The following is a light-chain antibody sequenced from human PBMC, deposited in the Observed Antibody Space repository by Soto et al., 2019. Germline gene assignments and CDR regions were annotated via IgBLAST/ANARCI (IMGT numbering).Light chain of an antibody. V-gene: IGKV1-27*01. J-gene: IGKJ1*01. CDR3: QKYNSAPWT. CDR1: QSISNY. Sequence: DIQMTQSPSSLSASVGDRFTITFLASQSISNYLAWYQQKPGKVPKLLIYAASTLQSGVPSRFSGSGSGTDFTLTISSLQPEDVATYYCQKYNSAPWTFGQGTKVDIK. CDR2: AAS.